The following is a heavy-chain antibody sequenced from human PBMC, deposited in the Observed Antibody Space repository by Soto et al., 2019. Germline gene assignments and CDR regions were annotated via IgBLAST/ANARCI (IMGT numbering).Heavy chain of an antibody. D-gene: IGHD6-6*01. CDR2: IYHSGST. V-gene: IGHV4-4*02. CDR3: ASFGYSSSTLRANVAFDI. J-gene: IGHJ3*02. CDR1: SGSISSSNW. Sequence: SETLSLTCAVSSGSISSSNWWSWVRQPPGKGLEWIGEIYHSGSTNYNPSLKSRVTISVDKSKNHFSLKLSSVTAADTALYYCASFGYSSSTLRANVAFDIGGKGKMVTVPS.